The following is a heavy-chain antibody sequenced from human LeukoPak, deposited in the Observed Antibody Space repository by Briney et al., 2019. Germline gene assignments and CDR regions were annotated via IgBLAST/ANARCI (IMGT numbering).Heavy chain of an antibody. J-gene: IGHJ4*02. CDR2: ISKDGSDK. D-gene: IGHD1-7*01. CDR3: ARDYWWNYDY. V-gene: IGHV3-30-3*01. CDR1: GFTFSDYA. Sequence: GGSLRLSCAASGFTFSDYAMHWVRQAPGKGLEWVAVISKDGSDKYYPGSVRGRFTISKDNSKNTIYLQMDSLRAEDTAIYYCARDYWWNYDYWGQGTLVTVSS.